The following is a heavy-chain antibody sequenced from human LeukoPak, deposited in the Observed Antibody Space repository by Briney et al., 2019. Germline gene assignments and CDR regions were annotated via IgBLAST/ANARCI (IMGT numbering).Heavy chain of an antibody. D-gene: IGHD6-13*01. CDR3: ARDFGSSWYSGFLDY. CDR2: IWYDGSKK. J-gene: IGHJ4*02. CDR1: GFTFSSYG. Sequence: GRSLRLSCAASGFTFSSYGMHWVRQAPGKGLEWVAVIWYDGSKKYYADSVKGRFTISRDNSKNTLYLQMNSLRAEDTAVYYCARDFGSSWYSGFLDYWGQGTLVTVSS. V-gene: IGHV3-33*01.